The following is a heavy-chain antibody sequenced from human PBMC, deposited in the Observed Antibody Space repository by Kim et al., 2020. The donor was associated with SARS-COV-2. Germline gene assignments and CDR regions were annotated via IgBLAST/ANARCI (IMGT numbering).Heavy chain of an antibody. V-gene: IGHV3-23*01. CDR3: AKGGYDSSGPYLNAFDI. CDR1: GFTFSSYA. J-gene: IGHJ3*02. CDR2: ISGSGGST. Sequence: GGSLRLSCAASGFTFSSYAMSWVRQAPGKGLEWVSAISGSGGSTYYADSVKGRFTISRDNSKNTLYLQMNSLRAEDTAVYYCAKGGYDSSGPYLNAFDIWGQGTMVTVSS. D-gene: IGHD3-22*01.